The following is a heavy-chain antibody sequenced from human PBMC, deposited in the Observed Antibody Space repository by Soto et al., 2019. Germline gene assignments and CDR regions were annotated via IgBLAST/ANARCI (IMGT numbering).Heavy chain of an antibody. CDR2: IKEDGSEK. D-gene: IGHD3-16*01. V-gene: IGHV3-7*01. CDR3: ARDVGDS. J-gene: IGHJ4*02. Sequence: EVQVVESGGGLVQPGGSLRLSCAASGFTFSNDWMTWVRQAAGKGLEWVANIKEDGSEKYYADSVKGRFTISRDNAKNSLYLQLSDLRAEDTALYYCARDVGDSWGQGTLVTVSS. CDR1: GFTFSNDW.